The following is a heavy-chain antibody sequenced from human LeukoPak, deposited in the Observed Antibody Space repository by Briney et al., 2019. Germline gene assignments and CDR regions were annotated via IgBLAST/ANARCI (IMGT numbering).Heavy chain of an antibody. CDR2: ISHNGDRI. Sequence: SGGSLRLSCAASGYTFSNYAMTWVRQAPGKRLEWVSGISHNGDRIYYADSVKGRFTISRDNSKNTLCLQMNSLRPEDTALYYCTKDSVAAAGTAWFDPWGQGTLVTVSS. CDR3: TKDSVAAAGTAWFDP. D-gene: IGHD6-13*01. V-gene: IGHV3-23*01. CDR1: GYTFSNYA. J-gene: IGHJ5*02.